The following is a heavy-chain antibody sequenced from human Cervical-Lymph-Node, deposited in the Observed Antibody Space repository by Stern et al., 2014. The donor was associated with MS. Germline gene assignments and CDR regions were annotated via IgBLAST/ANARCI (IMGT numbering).Heavy chain of an antibody. CDR1: GFTFSSYG. V-gene: IGHV3-30*18. Sequence: VQLVESGGGVVQPGRSLRLSCAASGFTFSSYGMHWVRQAPGQGLEWVAVISRDGTSKYYADSVKGRFTISRDNSKNTLYLQMNSLRADDTAVYYCANDRQYIENYWGQGTLVTVSS. J-gene: IGHJ4*02. D-gene: IGHD5-18*01. CDR2: ISRDGTSK. CDR3: ANDRQYIENY.